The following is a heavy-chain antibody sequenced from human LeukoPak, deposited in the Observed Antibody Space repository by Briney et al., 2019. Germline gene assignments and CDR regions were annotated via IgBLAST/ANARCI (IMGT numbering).Heavy chain of an antibody. V-gene: IGHV1-8*01. CDR2: MNPNSGNT. Sequence: GAPVKVSCKASGYTFTSYDINWVRQATGQGLEWMGWMNPNSGNTGYAQKFQGRVTMARNTSISTAYMELSSLRSEDTAVYYCALYSGSYSLSGAFDFWGQGTMVTVSS. CDR1: GYTFTSYD. CDR3: ALYSGSYSLSGAFDF. J-gene: IGHJ3*01. D-gene: IGHD1-26*01.